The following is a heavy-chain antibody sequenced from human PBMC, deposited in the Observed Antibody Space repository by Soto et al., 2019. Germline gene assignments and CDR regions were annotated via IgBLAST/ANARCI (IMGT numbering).Heavy chain of an antibody. Sequence: HPGGSLRLSCAASGFTVSTNYMSWVRQAPGKGLEWVSIIYSGGTTYYADSVKGRFTISGDNSKNTVYLQMDSLRAEDTAVYYCARGCSGDCNFDYWGQGTLVTVSS. CDR3: ARGCSGDCNFDY. CDR1: GFTVSTNY. D-gene: IGHD2-21*02. V-gene: IGHV3-53*01. J-gene: IGHJ4*02. CDR2: IYSGGTT.